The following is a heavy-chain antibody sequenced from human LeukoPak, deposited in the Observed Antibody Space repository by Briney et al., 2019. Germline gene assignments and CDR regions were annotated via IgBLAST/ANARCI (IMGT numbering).Heavy chain of an antibody. CDR1: GYSLNSHW. CDR3: AREAKRYCSGDSCYYNYFDY. D-gene: IGHD2-15*01. J-gene: IGHJ4*02. Sequence: GESLEISWKGSGYSLNSHWLGLVPQMPGKGLELMGIIYPGDSDTRYSPSFQGQVTISADKSISTAYLQWSSLKASDTDMYYCAREAKRYCSGDSCYYNYFDYWGQGPLVTVSA. CDR2: IYPGDSDT. V-gene: IGHV5-51*01.